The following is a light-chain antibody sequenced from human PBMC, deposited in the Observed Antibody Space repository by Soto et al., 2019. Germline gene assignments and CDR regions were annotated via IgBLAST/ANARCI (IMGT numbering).Light chain of an antibody. CDR1: SSNIGGYND. J-gene: IGLJ1*01. CDR2: DIS. CDR3: QSYDSSLSGYV. Sequence: QSVLTQPPSASGAPGQSVTISCTGTSSNIGGYNDVHWYQQHPGKAPKLLIYDISKRPSGVPDRFSGSKSGTSASLAITGLQAEDEADYYCQSYDSSLSGYVFGTGTKVTVL. V-gene: IGLV1-40*01.